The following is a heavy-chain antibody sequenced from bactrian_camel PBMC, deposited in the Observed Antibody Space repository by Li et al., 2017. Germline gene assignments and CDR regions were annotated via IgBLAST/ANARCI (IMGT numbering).Heavy chain of an antibody. CDR2: IEAGATT. Sequence: VQLVESGGDSVQAGGSLRLSCAASGHTFSTYCMTWWRQAPGKGREFVSSIEAGATTRYSDSVKGRFTISQDNAKNTVYLQLNSLTTDDTGMYFCLVGFDYWGRGTQVTVS. V-gene: IGHV3S26*01. J-gene: IGHJ4*01. CDR1: GHTFSTYC. D-gene: IGHD5*01. CDR3: LVGFDY.